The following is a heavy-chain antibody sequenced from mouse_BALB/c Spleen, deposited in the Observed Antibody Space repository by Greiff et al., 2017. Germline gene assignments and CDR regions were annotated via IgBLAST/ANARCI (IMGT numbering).Heavy chain of an antibody. CDR1: GFSLSRYS. CDR2: IWGGGST. D-gene: IGHD2-3*01. V-gene: IGHV2-6-4*01. J-gene: IGHJ3*01. Sequence: VMLVESGPGLVAPSQSLSITCTVSGFSLSRYSVHWVRQPPGKGLEWLGMIWGGGSTDYNSALKSRLSISKDNSKSQVFLKMNSLQTDDTAVYYCASYDGYSAWFAYWGQGTLVTVSA. CDR3: ASYDGYSAWFAY.